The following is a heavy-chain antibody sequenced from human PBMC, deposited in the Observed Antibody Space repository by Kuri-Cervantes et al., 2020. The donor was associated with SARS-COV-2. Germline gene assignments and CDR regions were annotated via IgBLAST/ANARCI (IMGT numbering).Heavy chain of an antibody. CDR2: IYYSGST. CDR3: ARDYYDDSGKFLAFYYYYMDV. CDR1: GGSISSHY. D-gene: IGHD3-22*01. Sequence: ESLKISCTGSGGSISSHYWSWIRQPPGKGLEWIGYIYYSGSTNYNPSLKSRVTISLNTSKNQFSLKLSSVTAADTAVYYCARDYYDDSGKFLAFYYYYMDVWGKGTTVTVSS. J-gene: IGHJ6*03. V-gene: IGHV4-59*11.